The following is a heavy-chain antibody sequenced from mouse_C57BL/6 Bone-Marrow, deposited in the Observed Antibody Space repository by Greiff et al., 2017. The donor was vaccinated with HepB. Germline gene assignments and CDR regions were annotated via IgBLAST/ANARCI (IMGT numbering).Heavy chain of an antibody. V-gene: IGHV3-1*01. CDR2: ISYSGST. D-gene: IGHD3-2*02. CDR3: ARGGGSGFDY. J-gene: IGHJ2*01. CDR1: GYSITSGYD. Sequence: PGPGLVKPSQSLSLPCTVTGYSITSGYDWHWIRHFPGNKLECMGYISYSGSTNYNPSLKSRISITHDTSKNHFFLELNAVTTEDTATSYCARGGGSGFDYWGQGTTLTVSS.